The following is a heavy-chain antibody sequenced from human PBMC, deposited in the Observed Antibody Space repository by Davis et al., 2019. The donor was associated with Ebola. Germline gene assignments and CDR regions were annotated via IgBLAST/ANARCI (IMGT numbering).Heavy chain of an antibody. CDR1: GFSFSSYG. CDR3: ARDSDDYSFDY. J-gene: IGHJ4*02. D-gene: IGHD4-11*01. Sequence: GESLKISCAASGFSFSSYGMHWFRQAPGKELEWVATTSSDENLKYYLDSVKGRFTISRDNSKNTLYLQMNSLRPEDTAVYYCARDSDDYSFDYWGQGTLVTVSS. V-gene: IGHV3-30*03. CDR2: TSSDENLK.